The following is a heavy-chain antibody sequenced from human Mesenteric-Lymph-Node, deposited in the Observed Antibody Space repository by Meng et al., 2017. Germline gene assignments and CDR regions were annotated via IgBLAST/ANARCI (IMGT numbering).Heavy chain of an antibody. CDR2: IYSGGTT. D-gene: IGHD2-2*01. CDR1: GFTFEDYG. CDR3: ARIGIAVPGAVPYDAFDI. J-gene: IGHJ3*02. V-gene: IGHV3-53*05. Sequence: GESLKISCAASGFTFEDYGMIRVRQGPGKGLEWVSVIYSGGTTYYGDSVKGRFTISRGNSKNMLYLQMNSLRAEDTAVYYCARIGIAVPGAVPYDAFDIWGQGTRVTGSS.